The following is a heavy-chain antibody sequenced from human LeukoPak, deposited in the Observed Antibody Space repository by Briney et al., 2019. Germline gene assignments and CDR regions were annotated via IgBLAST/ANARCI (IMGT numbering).Heavy chain of an antibody. CDR2: ITYNGAVT. V-gene: IGHV3-23*01. J-gene: IGHJ4*02. Sequence: GVSLTLSCSPSGLIFLAYAMTCVRQSPGKWLEWVSTITYNGAVTSYLDSVKARFTISRDNSRSTMHLQMASLTAEDTALYYCAKDGLYFDGSTKIYYFDSWGQGNLVAVSS. CDR3: AKDGLYFDGSTKIYYFDS. D-gene: IGHD3-9*01. CDR1: GLIFLAYA.